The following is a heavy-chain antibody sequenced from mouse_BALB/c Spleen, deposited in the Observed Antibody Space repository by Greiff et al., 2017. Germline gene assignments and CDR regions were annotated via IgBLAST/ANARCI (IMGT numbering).Heavy chain of an antibody. CDR1: GDSITSGY. CDR2: ISYSGST. CDR3: ARVNDYDYAMDY. D-gene: IGHD2-4*01. J-gene: IGHJ4*01. Sequence: EVQLVESGPSLVKPSQTLSLTCSVTGDSITSGYWNWIRKFPGNKLEYMGYISYSGSTYYTPSLKSRISITRDTSKNQYYLQLNSVTTEDTATYYCARVNDYDYAMDYWGQGTSVTVSS. V-gene: IGHV3-8*02.